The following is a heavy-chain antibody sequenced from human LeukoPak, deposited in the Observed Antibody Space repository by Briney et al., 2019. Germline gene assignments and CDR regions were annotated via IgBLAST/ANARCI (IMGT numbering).Heavy chain of an antibody. Sequence: GESLKISCKGSGYSFTSYWIGWVRQMPGKDLEWMGIIYPGDSDTRYSPSFQGQVTISADKSISTAYLQWSSLKASDTAMYYCARREMATIGDFDYWGQGTLVTVSS. CDR2: IYPGDSDT. D-gene: IGHD5-24*01. V-gene: IGHV5-51*01. CDR1: GYSFTSYW. J-gene: IGHJ4*02. CDR3: ARREMATIGDFDY.